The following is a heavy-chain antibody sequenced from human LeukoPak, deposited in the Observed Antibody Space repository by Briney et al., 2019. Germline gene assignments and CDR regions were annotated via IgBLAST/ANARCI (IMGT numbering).Heavy chain of an antibody. CDR3: ARLDCAGGFSQQNSDD. CDR1: GGSVSSSSHY. CDR2: IFYTGNT. V-gene: IGHV4-39*01. D-gene: IGHD3-10*02. J-gene: IGHJ4*02. Sequence: PSETLSLTCTVSGGSVSSSSHYWGWLRQPPGKGLEWIGTIFYTGNTDYNPSHKRRATISVDTSKNQFSLKVNSVTAADTAVYYSARLDCAGGFSQQNSDDWGQGTLVTVSS.